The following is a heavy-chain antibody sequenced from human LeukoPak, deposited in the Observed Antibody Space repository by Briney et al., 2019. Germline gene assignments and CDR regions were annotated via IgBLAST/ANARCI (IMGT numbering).Heavy chain of an antibody. CDR3: VRRPTHYYGMDV. CDR1: GYSFPTYW. CDR2: IYPGDSDT. J-gene: IGHJ6*02. V-gene: IGHV5-51*01. D-gene: IGHD3-10*01. Sequence: GESLKISCKGSGYSFPTYWIGWVRQMPGKGLEWMGIIYPGDSDTRYSPSFQGQVTISADKSISTAYLQWSSLQASDTAIYYCVRRPTHYYGMDVWGQGTTVTVSS.